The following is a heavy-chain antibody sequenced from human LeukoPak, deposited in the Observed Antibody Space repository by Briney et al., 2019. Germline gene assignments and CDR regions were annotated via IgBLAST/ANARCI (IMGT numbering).Heavy chain of an antibody. V-gene: IGHV4-59*01. D-gene: IGHD6-13*01. Sequence: SETLSLTCTVSGGSISSYYWSWIRQPQGKGLEWIGYIYYSGSTNYNPSLKSRVTISVDTSKNQFSLKLSSVTAADTAVYYCARASSSLDYYYYGMDVWGQGTTVTVSS. CDR1: GGSISSYY. CDR3: ARASSSLDYYYYGMDV. CDR2: IYYSGST. J-gene: IGHJ6*02.